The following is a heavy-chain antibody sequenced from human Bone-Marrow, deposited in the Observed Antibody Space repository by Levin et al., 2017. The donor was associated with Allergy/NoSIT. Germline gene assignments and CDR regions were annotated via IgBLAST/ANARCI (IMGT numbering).Heavy chain of an antibody. CDR1: GFPFFTYA. CDR2: ISGSGGKT. D-gene: IGHD3-3*01. V-gene: IGHV3-23*01. CDR3: TKADVRDFDYYGMDV. J-gene: IGHJ6*02. Sequence: QAGGSLRLSCAASGFPFFTYAMNWVRQAPGKGLEWVSTISGSGGKTYYADSVKGRFTISRDNSKNTLYLQMNRLRADDTAVYYCTKADVRDFDYYGMDVWGQGTSVTVSS.